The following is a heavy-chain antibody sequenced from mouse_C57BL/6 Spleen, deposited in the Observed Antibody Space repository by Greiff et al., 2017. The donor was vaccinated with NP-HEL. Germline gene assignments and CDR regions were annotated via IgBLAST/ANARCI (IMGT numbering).Heavy chain of an antibody. V-gene: IGHV7-3*01. CDR3: ARAYGYDTDYYAMDY. CDR2: IRNKANGYTT. J-gene: IGHJ4*01. D-gene: IGHD2-2*01. CDR1: GFTFTDYY. Sequence: EVQGVESGGGLVQPGGSLSLSCAASGFTFTDYYMSWVRQPPGKALEWLGFIRNKANGYTTEYSASVKGRFTISRDNSQSILYLQINALRAEDSATYYCARAYGYDTDYYAMDYWGQGTSVTVSS.